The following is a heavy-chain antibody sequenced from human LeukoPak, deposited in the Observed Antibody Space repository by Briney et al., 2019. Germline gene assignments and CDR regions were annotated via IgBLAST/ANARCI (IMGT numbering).Heavy chain of an antibody. CDR1: GFTFSSYG. CDR2: ISYDGSNK. CDR3: AKDLSSSSGYFQH. J-gene: IGHJ1*01. V-gene: IGHV3-30*18. Sequence: GRSLRLSCAASGFTFSSYGMHWVRQAPGKGLEWVAVISYDGSNKYYGDSVKGRFTISRDNSKNTLYLQMNSLRAGDTAVYYCAKDLSSSSGYFQHWGQGTLVTVSS. D-gene: IGHD6-6*01.